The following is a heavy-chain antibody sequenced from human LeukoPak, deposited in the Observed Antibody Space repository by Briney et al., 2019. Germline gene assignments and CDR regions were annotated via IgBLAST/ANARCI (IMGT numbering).Heavy chain of an antibody. D-gene: IGHD4-23*01. Sequence: GGSLRLSCAASGFTFSTFAMSWVRQAPRKGLEWVSTITGGGGSTYYADSVKGRFTISRDNSKNTLYLQMNSLRAEDTALYYCAKSSSYSVNSPSAYWGQGTLVTVSS. V-gene: IGHV3-23*01. CDR2: ITGGGGST. J-gene: IGHJ4*02. CDR1: GFTFSTFA. CDR3: AKSSSYSVNSPSAY.